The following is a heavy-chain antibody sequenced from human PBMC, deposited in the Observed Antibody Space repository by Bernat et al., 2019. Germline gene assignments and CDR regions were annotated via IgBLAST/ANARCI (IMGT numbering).Heavy chain of an antibody. CDR1: GFSFSEYY. D-gene: IGHD6-13*01. CDR3: ARGSFSDSWYDFAY. Sequence: QVQLVESGGGLVKPGGSLRLSCAASGFSFSEYYMNRIRQAPGKGLEWISFISPDSRHTNYADSVKGRFTISRDNAKNSMYLQMNSLRAEDTAVYYCARGSFSDSWYDFAYWGQGTLVTVSS. J-gene: IGHJ4*02. V-gene: IGHV3-11*06. CDR2: ISPDSRHT.